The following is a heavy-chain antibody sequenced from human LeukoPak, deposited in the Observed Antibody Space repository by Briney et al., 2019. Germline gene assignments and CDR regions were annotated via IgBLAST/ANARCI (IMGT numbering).Heavy chain of an antibody. CDR1: GFTVSSTY. D-gene: IGHD3-10*01. J-gene: IGHJ6*02. Sequence: PGGSLRLSCAASGFTVSSTYMSWVRQAPGKGLEWVSVIYRGGSTYYADSVKGRFTISRDNSKNTLYPQMNSLRAEDTAVYYCARDLGPGDGMDVWGQGTTVTVSS. CDR2: IYRGGST. V-gene: IGHV3-53*01. CDR3: ARDLGPGDGMDV.